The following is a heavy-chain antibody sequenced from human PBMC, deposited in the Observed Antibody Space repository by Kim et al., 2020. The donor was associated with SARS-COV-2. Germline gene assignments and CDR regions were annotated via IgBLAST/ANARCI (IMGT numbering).Heavy chain of an antibody. CDR3: ARGEGGYIVEADY. Sequence: GGSLRLSCAASGFTFGDYYMTWIRQGPGKGLEWVSHISGSGNTIYYADSVKGQFTISRDNAKNSLYLQMNSLRAEDTAVYYCARGEGGYIVEADYWGQGALVTVSS. CDR1: GFTFGDYY. D-gene: IGHD5-12*01. CDR2: ISGSGNTI. V-gene: IGHV3-11*01. J-gene: IGHJ4*02.